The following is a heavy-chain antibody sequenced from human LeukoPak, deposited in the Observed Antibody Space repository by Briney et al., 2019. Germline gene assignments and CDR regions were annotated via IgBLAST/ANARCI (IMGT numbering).Heavy chain of an antibody. CDR3: ARERIITMVRGYYFDY. V-gene: IGHV4-61*02. D-gene: IGHD3-10*01. CDR2: IYTSGST. Sequence: PSETLSPTCTVSGGSISSGGYYWSWIRQPAGGGLEWIGRIYTSGSTNYNPSLKSRVTISVDTSENQFSLKLSSVTAADTAVYYCARERIITMVRGYYFDYWGQGTLVTVSS. J-gene: IGHJ4*02. CDR1: GGSISSGGYY.